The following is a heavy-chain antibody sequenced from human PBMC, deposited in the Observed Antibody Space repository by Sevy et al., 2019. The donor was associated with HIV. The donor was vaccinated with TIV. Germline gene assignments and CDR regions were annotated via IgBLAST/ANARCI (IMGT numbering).Heavy chain of an antibody. CDR1: GYTFTNYH. Sequence: ASVKVSCKASGYTFTNYHITWVRQAPGQGLEWMGWITPNNGNTNYARRLQGRVTMTTDTSTATAYMELRSLRSDDTAVYYCARAPSGSQGPGQYFHHWGQGTMVTVSS. V-gene: IGHV1-18*01. J-gene: IGHJ1*01. D-gene: IGHD1-26*01. CDR2: ITPNNGNT. CDR3: ARAPSGSQGPGQYFHH.